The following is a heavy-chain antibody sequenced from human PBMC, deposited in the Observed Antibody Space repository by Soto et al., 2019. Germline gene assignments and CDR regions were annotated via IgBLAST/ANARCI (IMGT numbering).Heavy chain of an antibody. D-gene: IGHD3-10*01. CDR1: GFTFSNYA. CDR2: ISGSGDST. J-gene: IGHJ4*02. Sequence: PGGSLRLSCVASGFTFSNYAMSWVRQAPGKGLEWVSTISGSGDSTYYADSVKGRLTMSRDNSKNTLYLQMNSLRAEDTAVYYCASRLTYVGSSDYWGQGTLVTVSS. V-gene: IGHV3-23*01. CDR3: ASRLTYVGSSDY.